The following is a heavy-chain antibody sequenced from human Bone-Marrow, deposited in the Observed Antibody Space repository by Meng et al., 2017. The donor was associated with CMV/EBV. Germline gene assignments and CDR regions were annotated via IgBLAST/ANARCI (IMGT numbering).Heavy chain of an antibody. V-gene: IGHV1-2*02. D-gene: IGHD3-22*01. Sequence: ASVKVSCKASGYTFTGYYMHWVRQAPGQGLEWMGWINPNSGGTNYAQKFQGRVTMTRDTSISTAYMELSSLRSEDTAVYYCARAGGYYDSSGYYYGRSWFDPWGQGTLVTVSS. CDR2: INPNSGGT. J-gene: IGHJ5*02. CDR1: GYTFTGYY. CDR3: ARAGGYYDSSGYYYGRSWFDP.